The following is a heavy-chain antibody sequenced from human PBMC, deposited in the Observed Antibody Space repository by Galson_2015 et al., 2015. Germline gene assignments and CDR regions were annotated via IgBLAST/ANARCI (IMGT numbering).Heavy chain of an antibody. CDR1: GYTFTSYD. D-gene: IGHD6-19*01. CDR3: ALGSSGWLCGAFDI. V-gene: IGHV1-8*01. J-gene: IGHJ3*02. CDR2: MNPNSGNT. Sequence: SVKVSCKASGYTFTSYDINWVRQAPGQGLEWMGWMNPNSGNTGYAQKFKGRVTMTRNTSISTAYMELSSLRSEDTAVYYCALGSSGWLCGAFDIWGQGTMVTVSS.